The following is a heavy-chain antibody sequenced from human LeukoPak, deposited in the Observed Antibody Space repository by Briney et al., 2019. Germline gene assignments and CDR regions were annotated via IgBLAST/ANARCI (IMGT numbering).Heavy chain of an antibody. Sequence: GGSLRLSCAASGFIFNNYWMTWVRQAPGKGLAWVANIKQDGSEKYYVDSVKGRFTISRDNVKNLLSLQMSSLRGEDTAVYFCARVNPLLAPGAFDIWGQGTMVAVSS. D-gene: IGHD2-15*01. CDR1: GFIFNNYW. CDR2: IKQDGSEK. V-gene: IGHV3-7*01. J-gene: IGHJ3*02. CDR3: ARVNPLLAPGAFDI.